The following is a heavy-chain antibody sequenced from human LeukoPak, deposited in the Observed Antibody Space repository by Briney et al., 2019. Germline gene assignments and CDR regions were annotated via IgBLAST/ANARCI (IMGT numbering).Heavy chain of an antibody. V-gene: IGHV4-34*01. CDR1: GGSFSGYY. CDR3: ARGASYDILTGYYRGWFDP. D-gene: IGHD3-9*01. CDR2: INHSGST. Sequence: SETLSLTCAVYGGSFSGYYWSWIRQPPGKGLEWIGEINHSGSTNYNPSLKSRVTISVDTSKNQFSLKLSSVTAADTAVYYCARGASYDILTGYYRGWFDPWGQGTLVTASS. J-gene: IGHJ5*02.